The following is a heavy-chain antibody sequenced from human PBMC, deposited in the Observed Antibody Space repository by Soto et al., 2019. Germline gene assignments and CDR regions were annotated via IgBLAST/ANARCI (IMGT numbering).Heavy chain of an antibody. J-gene: IGHJ6*02. D-gene: IGHD2-2*01. Sequence: QLQLVQAGAEVKKPGSSMKVSCKAAGATCSSDAIWWVRPAPGQGQGWRGGIIPIFGTANDAQKFQGRVTITADESTSTAYMELSSLRSEDTAVYYCARGTLVPAALYYYYGMDVWGQGTTVTVSS. V-gene: IGHV1-69*12. CDR3: ARGTLVPAALYYYYGMDV. CDR1: GATCSSDA. CDR2: IIPIFGTA.